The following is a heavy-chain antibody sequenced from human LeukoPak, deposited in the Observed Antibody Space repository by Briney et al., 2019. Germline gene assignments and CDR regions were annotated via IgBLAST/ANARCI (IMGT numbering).Heavy chain of an antibody. CDR1: GFTFDDYA. J-gene: IGHJ4*02. D-gene: IGHD5-12*01. V-gene: IGHV3-9*01. CDR3: AKDRVRSGYDRFDH. Sequence: PGRSLRLSCAASGFTFDDYAMHWVRQAPGKGLEWVSTINWNSDTIDYADSVEGRFTISRDNAKNSLYLQMNSLRPEDTALYYCAKDRVRSGYDRFDHWGQGTLVTFSS. CDR2: INWNSDTI.